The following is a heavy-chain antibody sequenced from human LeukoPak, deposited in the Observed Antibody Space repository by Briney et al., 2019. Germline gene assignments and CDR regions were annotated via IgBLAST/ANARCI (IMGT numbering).Heavy chain of an antibody. V-gene: IGHV1-18*01. J-gene: IGHJ6*03. D-gene: IGHD3-16*01. CDR1: GYTFTSYD. CDR2: ISAYNGNT. Sequence: ASVKVSCKASGYTFTSYDINWVRQAPGQGLEWMGWISAYNGNTNYAQKLQGRVTMTTDTSTSTAYMELRSLRSDDTAVYYCARAWAPWGYYYYYMDVWGKGTTVTISS. CDR3: ARAWAPWGYYYYYMDV.